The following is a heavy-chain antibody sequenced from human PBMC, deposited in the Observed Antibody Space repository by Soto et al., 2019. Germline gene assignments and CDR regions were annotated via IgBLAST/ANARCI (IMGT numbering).Heavy chain of an antibody. V-gene: IGHV2-5*01. D-gene: IGHD1-26*01. J-gene: IGHJ4*02. Sequence: QITLRESGPTRVRPTQTLSLTCSFSGFSLHTSGVGVGWIRQPPGKALEWLAIIYWYDDKRYSPSLKSRLTITKDTTEKPVVLTMTSMDPVDTATDYWAYRALYSGSYWDGGYFDSCGRGTVNTVCS. CDR1: GFSLHTSGVG. CDR3: AYRALYSGSYWDGGYFDS. CDR2: IYWYDDK.